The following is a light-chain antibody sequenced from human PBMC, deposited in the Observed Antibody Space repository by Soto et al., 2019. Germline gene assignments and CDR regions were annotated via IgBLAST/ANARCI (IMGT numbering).Light chain of an antibody. CDR2: DDS. CDR1: QSINFW. Sequence: DIQRTPSPCTLSASVGDRVPITGLASQSINFWLAWYQQKPGKATKLLIYDDSSLESGVPSRFSGSGSGTEFTLTIGSLQTDDFATYYCQQYDIYPGTFGQGTTGEI. CDR3: QQYDIYPGT. V-gene: IGKV1-5*01. J-gene: IGKJ1*01.